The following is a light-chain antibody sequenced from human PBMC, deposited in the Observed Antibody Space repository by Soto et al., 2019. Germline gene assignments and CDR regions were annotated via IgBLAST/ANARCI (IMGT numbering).Light chain of an antibody. V-gene: IGKV3-20*01. CDR2: GAS. CDR3: QQYVGLPPT. J-gene: IGKJ1*01. CDR1: QSVRSN. Sequence: EIVMTQSPATLSASPGERATLSCRASQSVRSNLAWYQQKPGQSPRLLIDGASSRASGIPDRFSGSGSGTDFTLTISRLEPEDFAVYYCQQYVGLPPTFGQGTKVDIK.